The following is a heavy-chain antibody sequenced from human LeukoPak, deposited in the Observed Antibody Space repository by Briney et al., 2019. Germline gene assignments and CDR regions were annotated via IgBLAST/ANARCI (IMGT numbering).Heavy chain of an antibody. CDR1: GFSFNRFA. CDR2: IELDGSDT. J-gene: IGHJ4*02. CDR3: AKDEGRLINNWYRQY. D-gene: IGHD1-1*01. V-gene: IGHV3-23*01. Sequence: GGSLRLSCGASGFSFNRFAMTWVRQAPGRGLEWVSTIELDGSDTYFADSVKGRFAVSRDNSKNTLYLRLNSLRAEDTAVYYCAKDEGRLINNWYRQYWGQGTLVTVSS.